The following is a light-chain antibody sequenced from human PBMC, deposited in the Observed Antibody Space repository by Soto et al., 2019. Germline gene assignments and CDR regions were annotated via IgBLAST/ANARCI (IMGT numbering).Light chain of an antibody. J-gene: IGKJ1*01. Sequence: DIQMTQSPSSVSASVGDRVTITCRASQGVGNWLAWYQQKPGKAPKLLIYASSTLQSGVPSRFSGSGSGTDFARTISSLQPEDCATYWCLQTSDFPWTFGQGTKVEIK. CDR1: QGVGNW. CDR3: LQTSDFPWT. V-gene: IGKV1-12*01. CDR2: ASS.